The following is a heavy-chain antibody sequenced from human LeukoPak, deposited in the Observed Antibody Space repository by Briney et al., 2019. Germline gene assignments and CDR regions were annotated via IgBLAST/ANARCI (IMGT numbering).Heavy chain of an antibody. CDR3: ARGPGGYYDYVWGSYRETDY. D-gene: IGHD3-16*02. V-gene: IGHV4-31*03. CDR2: IYYSGST. CDR1: GGSISSGGHY. J-gene: IGHJ4*02. Sequence: PSETLSLTCTVSGGSISSGGHYWSWIRQHPGKGLEWIGYIYYSGSTYYNPSLKSRVTISVDTSKNQFSLKLSSVTAADTAVYYCARGPGGYYDYVWGSYRETDYWGQGTLVTVSS.